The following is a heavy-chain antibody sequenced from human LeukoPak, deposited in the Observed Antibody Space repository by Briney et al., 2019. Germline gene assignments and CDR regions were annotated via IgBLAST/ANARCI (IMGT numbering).Heavy chain of an antibody. V-gene: IGHV3-33*01. CDR2: IWYDGSNK. CDR1: GFTFSSYG. J-gene: IGHJ4*02. D-gene: IGHD1-26*01. CDR3: ARDSPAWELPIDY. Sequence: GRPLRLSCAASGFTFSSYGMHWVRQAPGKGLEWVAVIWYDGSNKYYADSVKGRFTISRDNSKNTLYLQMNSLRAEDTAVYYCARDSPAWELPIDYWGQGTLVTVSS.